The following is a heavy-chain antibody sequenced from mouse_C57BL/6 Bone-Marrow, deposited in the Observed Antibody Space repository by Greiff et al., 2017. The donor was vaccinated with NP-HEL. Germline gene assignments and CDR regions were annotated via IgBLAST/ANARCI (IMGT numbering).Heavy chain of an antibody. V-gene: IGHV1-80*01. J-gene: IGHJ3*01. CDR3: ARGAY. Sequence: VKLQESGAELVKPGASVKISCTASGYEFSNYWMNWVKQRPGKGLEWIGQIYPGDGDTNYNGKFKDQATLTADKSSSTAYIQLSRRTSEDTAVYFCARGAYWGQGTLVTVSA. CDR1: GYEFSNYW. CDR2: IYPGDGDT.